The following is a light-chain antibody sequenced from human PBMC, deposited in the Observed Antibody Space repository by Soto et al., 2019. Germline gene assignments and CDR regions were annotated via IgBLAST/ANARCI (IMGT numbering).Light chain of an antibody. J-gene: IGKJ5*01. CDR2: GAS. Sequence: EVVLPPSPATLSVSTGPPATLSCRASQSVSTKLAWYQQKPGQAPRLLINGASTRATGVPARFSGWGSGTEFTLTISSLQSEDFAVYYCQQYHNGTPITFGQGTRLEIK. V-gene: IGKV3-15*01. CDR3: QQYHNGTPIT. CDR1: QSVSTK.